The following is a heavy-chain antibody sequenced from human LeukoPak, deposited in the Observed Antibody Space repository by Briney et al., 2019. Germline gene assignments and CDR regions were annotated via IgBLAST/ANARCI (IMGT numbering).Heavy chain of an antibody. CDR1: GFTFSSYE. Sequence: PGGSLRLSCAASGFTFSSYEMHWVRQVPGKGLEWISYISSSGSTIYFADSVKGRSTISRDNAKNSLYLQMNSLRAEDTAVYYCARPSRPYRSSEYFQHWGQGTLVIVSS. V-gene: IGHV3-48*03. CDR3: ARPSRPYRSSEYFQH. CDR2: ISSSGSTI. D-gene: IGHD6-13*01. J-gene: IGHJ1*01.